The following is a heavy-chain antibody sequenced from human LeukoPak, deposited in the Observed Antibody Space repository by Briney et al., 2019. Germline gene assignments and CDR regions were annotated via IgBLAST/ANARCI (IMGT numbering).Heavy chain of an antibody. CDR1: GGSISSYY. CDR2: IYYSGST. V-gene: IGHV4-59*08. J-gene: IGHJ5*02. CDR3: SEPPQFWFDP. Sequence: SETLSLTCTVSGGSISSYYWSWIRQPPGKGLEWIGYIYYSGSTNYNPSLKSRVTISVDTSKNQFSLKLSSVTAADTAVYYCSEPPQFWFDPWGQGTLVTVSS.